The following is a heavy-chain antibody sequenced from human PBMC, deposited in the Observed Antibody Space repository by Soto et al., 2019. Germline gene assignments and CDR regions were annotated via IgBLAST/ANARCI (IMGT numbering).Heavy chain of an antibody. V-gene: IGHV3-66*01. J-gene: IGHJ4*02. CDR2: IYSGGST. Sequence: EVQLVESGGGLVQPGGSLRLSCAASGFTVSSNYMSWVRQAPGKGLEWVSVIYSGGSTYYADSVKGRFTISRDNSKNTLYLQMNRLRAEDTAVYYCARGKTYGSGSAPFDYWGQGTLVTVSS. CDR1: GFTVSSNY. CDR3: ARGKTYGSGSAPFDY. D-gene: IGHD3-10*01.